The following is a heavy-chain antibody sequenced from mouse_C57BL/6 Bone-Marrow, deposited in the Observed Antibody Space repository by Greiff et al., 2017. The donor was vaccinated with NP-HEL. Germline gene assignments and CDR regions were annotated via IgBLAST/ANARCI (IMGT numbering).Heavy chain of an antibody. V-gene: IGHV7-3*01. CDR3: ARSIYYDYADDPFYAMDY. CDR2: IRNKANGYTT. Sequence: DVLLVESGGGLVQPGGSLSLSCAASGFTFTDYYMNWVRQPPGKALEWLGFIRNKANGYTTAYSASVKGRFTISRDNSQSILYLQMNAMRAEDSATYLCARSIYYDYADDPFYAMDYWGQGTSVTVSS. CDR1: GFTFTDYY. D-gene: IGHD2-4*01. J-gene: IGHJ4*01.